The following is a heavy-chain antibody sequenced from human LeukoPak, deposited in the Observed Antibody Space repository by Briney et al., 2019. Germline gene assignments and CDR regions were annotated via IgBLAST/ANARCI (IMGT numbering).Heavy chain of an antibody. CDR2: IYYSGST. J-gene: IGHJ5*02. Sequence: KPSETLSLTCTVSGGSISSGGYYWNWIRQHPGKGLEWIGYIYYSGSTYYNPSLRSRITMSVDTSRSQFSLKLSSVTAADTAVYYCARTLKYCSGGSCSANWFDPWGQGTLVTVSS. V-gene: IGHV4-31*03. CDR3: ARTLKYCSGGSCSANWFDP. CDR1: GGSISSGGYY. D-gene: IGHD2-15*01.